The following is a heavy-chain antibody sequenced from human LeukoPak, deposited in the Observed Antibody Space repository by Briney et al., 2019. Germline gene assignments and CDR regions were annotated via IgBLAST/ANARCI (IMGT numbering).Heavy chain of an antibody. CDR1: GFTLSSYG. V-gene: IGHV3-30*18. CDR3: AKTIGSYPPYYFDY. D-gene: IGHD1-26*01. CDR2: ISYDGSNK. Sequence: PGRSLRLSCAASGFTLSSYGMHWVRQAPGKGLEWVAVISYDGSNKYYADSVKGRFTISRDNSKNTLYLQMNSLRAEDTAVYYCAKTIGSYPPYYFDYWGQGTLVTVSS. J-gene: IGHJ4*02.